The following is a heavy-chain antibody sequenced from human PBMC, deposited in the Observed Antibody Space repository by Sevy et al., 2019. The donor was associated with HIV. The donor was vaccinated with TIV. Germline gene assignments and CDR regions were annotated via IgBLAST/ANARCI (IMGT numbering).Heavy chain of an antibody. CDR2: ISSSSSYI. CDR3: ARDDCSSTRCYRPRPGDWFDP. V-gene: IGHV3-21*01. CDR1: EFTFSSYS. D-gene: IGHD2-2*02. J-gene: IGHJ5*02. Sequence: GGSLRLSCAASEFTFSSYSMNWVRQAPGKGLEWVSSISSSSSYIYYADSVKGRFTISRDNAKNSLYLQMNSLRAEDTAVYYCARDDCSSTRCYRPRPGDWFDPWGQGTQVTVSS.